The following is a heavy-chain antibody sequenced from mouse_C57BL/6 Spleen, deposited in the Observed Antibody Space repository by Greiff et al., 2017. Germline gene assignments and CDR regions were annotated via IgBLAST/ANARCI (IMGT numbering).Heavy chain of an antibody. V-gene: IGHV1-64*01. Sequence: QVQLQQPGAELVKPGASVKLSCKASGYTFTSYWMHWVKQRPGQGLEWIGMIHPNSGSTNYNEKFKSKATLTVDKSSSTAYMQLSSLTSEDSAVYYCARSGSNYEYFDVWGTGTTVTGSS. D-gene: IGHD2-5*01. CDR1: GYTFTSYW. CDR3: ARSGSNYEYFDV. CDR2: IHPNSGST. J-gene: IGHJ1*03.